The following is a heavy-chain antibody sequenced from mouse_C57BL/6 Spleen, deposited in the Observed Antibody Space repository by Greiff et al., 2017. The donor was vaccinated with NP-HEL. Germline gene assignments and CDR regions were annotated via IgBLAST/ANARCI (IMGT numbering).Heavy chain of an antibody. D-gene: IGHD1-1*01. CDR3: ARWAFLTTVVANYFDY. V-gene: IGHV1-4*01. Sequence: QVQLQQSGAELARPGASVKMSCKASGYTFTSYTMHWVNQRPGQGLEWIGYINPSSGYTKYNQKFKDKATLTADKSSSTAYMQLSSLTSEDSAVYYCARWAFLTTVVANYFDYWGQGTTLTVSS. CDR1: GYTFTSYT. CDR2: INPSSGYT. J-gene: IGHJ2*01.